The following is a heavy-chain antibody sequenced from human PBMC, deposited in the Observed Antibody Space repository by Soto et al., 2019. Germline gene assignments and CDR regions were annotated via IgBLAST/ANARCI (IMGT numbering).Heavy chain of an antibody. D-gene: IGHD3-10*01. Sequence: QVQLQESGPGLVKPSETLSLTCTVSGGSISSYYWSWIRQPPGKGLEWIGYIYYSGSTNSNPSPKSRVTISVDPSKNQFSLERSSVTAGDTAVYFCGTGGPPFDYWGQGTLVTVSS. J-gene: IGHJ4*02. CDR1: GGSISSYY. CDR2: IYYSGST. CDR3: GTGGPPFDY. V-gene: IGHV4-59*01.